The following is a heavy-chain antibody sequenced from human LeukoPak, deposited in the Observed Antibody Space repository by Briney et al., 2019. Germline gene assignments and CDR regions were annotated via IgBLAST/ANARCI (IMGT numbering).Heavy chain of an antibody. V-gene: IGHV3-7*01. Sequence: PGGSLRLCCAASGFTFSSYWMSWVRQAPGKGLEWVANIKQDGSEKYYVDSVKGRFTISRDNAKNSLYLQMNSLRAEDTAVYYCARDLSIVTYYDFWSGYAGFDYWGQGTLVTVSS. CDR3: ARDLSIVTYYDFWSGYAGFDY. J-gene: IGHJ4*02. CDR2: IKQDGSEK. D-gene: IGHD3-3*01. CDR1: GFTFSSYW.